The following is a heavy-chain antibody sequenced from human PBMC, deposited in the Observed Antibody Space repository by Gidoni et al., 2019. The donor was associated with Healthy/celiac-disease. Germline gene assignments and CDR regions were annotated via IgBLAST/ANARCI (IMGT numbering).Heavy chain of an antibody. CDR3: AREGPYSYGYGLTYYFDY. CDR2: IYTSGST. J-gene: IGHJ4*02. Sequence: QVQLQESGPGLVQPSQTLSRTCTLAGGSIRSGSYYWSWIRPHAGKALEWIGRIYTSGSTNYNPSLKGRVTISVDTSKNQFSLKLSSVTAADTAVYYCAREGPYSYGYGLTYYFDYWGQGTLVTVSS. V-gene: IGHV4-61*02. CDR1: GGSIRSGSYY. D-gene: IGHD5-18*01.